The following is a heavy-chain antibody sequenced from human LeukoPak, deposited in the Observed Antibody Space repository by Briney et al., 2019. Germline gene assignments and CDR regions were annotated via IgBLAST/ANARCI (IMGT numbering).Heavy chain of an antibody. Sequence: GGSLGLSCATSGFTFSRHWMSWVRQAPGKGLEWVANINQDGSGKYYVDSVKGRFTISRDNAKNSLYLQMNSLRSEDTAIYYCAEGTTGWGQGTLVTVSS. V-gene: IGHV3-7*01. D-gene: IGHD1-1*01. J-gene: IGHJ1*01. CDR3: AEGTTG. CDR2: INQDGSGK. CDR1: GFTFSRHW.